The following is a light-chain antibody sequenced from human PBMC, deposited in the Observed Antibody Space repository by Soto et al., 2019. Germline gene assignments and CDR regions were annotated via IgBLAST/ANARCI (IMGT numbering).Light chain of an antibody. Sequence: DIQMTQSPSALSASVVDRFTITCRASQSISTYLEWFQQKPGKAPKLLIYKASSLESGVPSRFSGSGSGTEFTLTISSLQPDDFATYYCQQAYSFPITFGQGTRLEIK. CDR2: KAS. CDR3: QQAYSFPIT. CDR1: QSISTY. V-gene: IGKV1-5*03. J-gene: IGKJ5*01.